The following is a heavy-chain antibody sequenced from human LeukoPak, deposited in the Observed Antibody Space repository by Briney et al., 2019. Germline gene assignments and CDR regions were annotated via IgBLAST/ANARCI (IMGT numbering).Heavy chain of an antibody. CDR2: ISGSGGST. D-gene: IGHD3-22*01. CDR1: EFTFSNYA. V-gene: IGHV3-23*01. CDR3: AKECYYDSSGPIDY. J-gene: IGHJ4*02. Sequence: GGSLRLSCAASEFTFSNYAMSWVRQAPGKGLEWVSAISGSGGSTYYADSVKGRFTISRDNSKNTLYLQMNSLRAEDTAVYYCAKECYYDSSGPIDYWGQGTLVTVSS.